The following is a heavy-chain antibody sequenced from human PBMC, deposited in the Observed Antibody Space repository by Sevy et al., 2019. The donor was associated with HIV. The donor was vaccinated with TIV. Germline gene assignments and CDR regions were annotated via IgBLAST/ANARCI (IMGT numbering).Heavy chain of an antibody. V-gene: IGHV4-4*07. J-gene: IGHJ5*02. D-gene: IGHD6-19*01. CDR1: GGFMTNYY. Sequence: SQTISLTCTVSGGFMTNYYWNWIRQPSGKGLEWIGRIYNSGSTNYSPSLKSRVTMSLDTSKNQFSLKLSSVTATDTAIYYCARSSFYFDWFGPWGQGSLVTVSS. CDR2: IYNSGST. CDR3: ARSSFYFDWFGP.